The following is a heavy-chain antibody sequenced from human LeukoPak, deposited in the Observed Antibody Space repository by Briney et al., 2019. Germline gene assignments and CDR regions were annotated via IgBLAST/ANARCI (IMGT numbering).Heavy chain of an antibody. V-gene: IGHV1-8*01. J-gene: IGHJ4*02. D-gene: IGHD3-22*01. Sequence: GASVKVSCKASGYTFTSYDINWVRQATGQGLEWMGWMNPNSGNTGYAQKFQGRVTTTRNTSISTAYMELSSLRSEDTAVYYCASGHYYDSSGAEFDYWGQGTLVTVSS. CDR1: GYTFTSYD. CDR3: ASGHYYDSSGAEFDY. CDR2: MNPNSGNT.